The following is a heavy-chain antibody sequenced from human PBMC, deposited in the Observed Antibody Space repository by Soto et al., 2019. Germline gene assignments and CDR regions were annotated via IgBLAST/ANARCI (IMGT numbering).Heavy chain of an antibody. V-gene: IGHV1-8*01. Sequence: GASVQVSCQAYGSTCPSYGIHSLRQATVQVLEWMGWMNPNSGNTGYAQKFQGRVTMTRNTSISTAYMELSSLRSEDTAVYYCGRGSSSGWWWFDPWGQGTLVTVSS. CDR3: GRGSSSGWWWFDP. J-gene: IGHJ5*02. CDR2: MNPNSGNT. D-gene: IGHD6-6*01. CDR1: GSTCPSYG.